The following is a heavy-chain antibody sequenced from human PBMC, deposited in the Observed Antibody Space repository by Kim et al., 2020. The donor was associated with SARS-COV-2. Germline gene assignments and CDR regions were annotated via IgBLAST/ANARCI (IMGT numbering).Heavy chain of an antibody. CDR1: GFTFSSYG. J-gene: IGHJ4*02. Sequence: GGSLRLSCAASGFTFSSYGMHWVRQAPGKGLEWVAVISYDGSNKYYADSVKGRFTISRDNSKNTLYLQMNSLRAEDTAVYYCASMVVTAILFDYWGQGTLVTVSS. V-gene: IGHV3-33*05. CDR2: ISYDGSNK. CDR3: ASMVVTAILFDY. D-gene: IGHD2-21*02.